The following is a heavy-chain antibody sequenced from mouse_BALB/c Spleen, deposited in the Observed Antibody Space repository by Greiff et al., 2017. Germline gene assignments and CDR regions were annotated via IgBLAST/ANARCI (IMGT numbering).Heavy chain of an antibody. V-gene: IGHV5-6-5*01. J-gene: IGHJ3*01. Sequence: EVHLVESGGGLVKPGGSLKLSCAASGFTFSSYAMSWVRQTPEKRLEWVASISSGGSTYYPDSVKGRFTISRDNARNILYLQMSSLRSEDTAMYYCAREVITSWFAYWGQGTLVTVSA. CDR1: GFTFSSYA. CDR3: AREVITSWFAY. CDR2: ISSGGST. D-gene: IGHD2-4*01.